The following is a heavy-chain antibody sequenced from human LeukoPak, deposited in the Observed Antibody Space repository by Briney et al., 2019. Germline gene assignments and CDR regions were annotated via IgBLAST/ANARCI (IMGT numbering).Heavy chain of an antibody. D-gene: IGHD3-22*01. J-gene: IGHJ4*02. CDR1: GGSISSSGYY. Sequence: SETLSLTCTVSGGSISSSGYYWGWIRQPPGKGLEWIGSIYYSGSTYHNPSLKSRVTISVDTSKNQFSLKLSSMTATDTAVYYCASYYYDSSGYLDYWGQGTLVTVSS. CDR2: IYYSGST. V-gene: IGHV4-39*01. CDR3: ASYYYDSSGYLDY.